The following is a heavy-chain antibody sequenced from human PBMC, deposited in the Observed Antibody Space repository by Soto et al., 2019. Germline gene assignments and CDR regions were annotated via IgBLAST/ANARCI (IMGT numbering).Heavy chain of an antibody. V-gene: IGHV1-46*01. CDR3: ARGLSYSSSWYLVMGLWFDP. CDR2: INPSGGST. Sequence: ASVKVSCKASGYTFTSYYMHWVRQAPGQGLEWMGIINPSGGSTSYAQKFQGRVTMTRDTSTSTVYMELSSLRSEDTAVYYCARGLSYSSSWYLVMGLWFDPWGQGTLVTVSS. D-gene: IGHD6-13*01. CDR1: GYTFTSYY. J-gene: IGHJ5*02.